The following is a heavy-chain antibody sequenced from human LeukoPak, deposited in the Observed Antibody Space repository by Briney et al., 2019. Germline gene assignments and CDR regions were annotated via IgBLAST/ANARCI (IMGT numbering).Heavy chain of an antibody. CDR2: IIPILGIA. CDR3: ARVSEDYGGNSNYFDY. J-gene: IGHJ4*02. D-gene: IGHD4-23*01. Sequence: SVKVSCKASGGTFSSYAISWVRQAPGQRLEWMGRIIPILGIANYAQKFQGRVTITADKSTSTAYMELSSLRSEDTAVYYCARVSEDYGGNSNYFDYWGQGTLVTVSS. V-gene: IGHV1-69*04. CDR1: GGTFSSYA.